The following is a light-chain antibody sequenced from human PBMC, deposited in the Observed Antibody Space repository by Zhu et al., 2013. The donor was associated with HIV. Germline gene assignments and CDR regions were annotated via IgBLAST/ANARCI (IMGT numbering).Light chain of an antibody. V-gene: IGKV3-11*01. CDR2: DTS. J-gene: IGKJ4*01. CDR1: QSVTSY. Sequence: EIVMTQSPATLSVSPGERATLSCRASQSVTSYLAWYQQKPGQAPRLLIYDTSNRATGIPARFSGSGSGTDFTLTISSLEPEDFAIYYCQLRYNWPPALTFGGGTTVDIK. CDR3: QLRYNWPPALT.